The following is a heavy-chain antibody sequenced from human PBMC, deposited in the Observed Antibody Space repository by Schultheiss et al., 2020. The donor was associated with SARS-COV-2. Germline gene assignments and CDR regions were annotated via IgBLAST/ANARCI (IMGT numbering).Heavy chain of an antibody. CDR3: ARGGGWFGAGGMDV. V-gene: IGHV6-1*01. Sequence: SQTLSLTCAISGDSVSSNSAAWNWIRQSPSRGLEWLGRTYYRSKWYNDYAVSVKSRITINPDTSKNQFSLKLSSVTAADTAVYYCARGGGWFGAGGMDVWGQGTTVTVSS. J-gene: IGHJ6*02. CDR1: GDSVSSNSAA. D-gene: IGHD3-10*01. CDR2: TYYRSKWYN.